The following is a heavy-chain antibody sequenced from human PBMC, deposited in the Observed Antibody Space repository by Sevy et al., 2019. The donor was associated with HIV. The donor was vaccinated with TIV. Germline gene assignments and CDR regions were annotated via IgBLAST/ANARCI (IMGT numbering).Heavy chain of an antibody. CDR1: RYTFTDYY. D-gene: IGHD4-17*01. V-gene: IGHV1-2*02. CDR2: INPNNGGT. Sequence: ASVKVSCMAARYTFTDYYVHWVRQGPGQGLEWMGWINPNNGGTKYAQRFQGRVTMTRDTSINTAYMELGSPTSDDTAVYYCARLTTMPTSDDYGMDVWGQGTTVTVSS. CDR3: ARLTTMPTSDDYGMDV. J-gene: IGHJ6*02.